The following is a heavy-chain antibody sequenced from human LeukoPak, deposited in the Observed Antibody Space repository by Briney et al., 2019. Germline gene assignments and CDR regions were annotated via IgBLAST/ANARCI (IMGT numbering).Heavy chain of an antibody. V-gene: IGHV4-39*01. CDR2: IYYSGST. J-gene: IGHJ5*02. CDR3: ARIMRTGGWFDP. Sequence: NPSETLSLTCTVSGGSISSSSYYWGWIRQPPGKGLEWIGSIYYSGSTYYNPSLKSRVTISVDTSKYQFSLKLSSVTAADTAVYYCARIMRTGGWFDPWGQGTLVTVSS. CDR1: GGSISSSSYY. D-gene: IGHD3-16*01.